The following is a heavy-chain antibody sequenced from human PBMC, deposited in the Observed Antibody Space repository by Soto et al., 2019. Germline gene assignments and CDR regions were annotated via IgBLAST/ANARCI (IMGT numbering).Heavy chain of an antibody. J-gene: IGHJ6*02. D-gene: IGHD3-3*01. CDR3: ASNYDFWSGYTSVYYYGMDV. CDR2: ISSSGSTI. V-gene: IGHV3-48*03. Sequence: LRLSCAASGFTFSSYEMNWVRQAPGKGLEWVSYISSSGSTIYYADSVKGRFTISRDNAKNSLYLQMNSLRAEDTAVYYCASNYDFWSGYTSVYYYGMDVWGQGTTVTVSS. CDR1: GFTFSSYE.